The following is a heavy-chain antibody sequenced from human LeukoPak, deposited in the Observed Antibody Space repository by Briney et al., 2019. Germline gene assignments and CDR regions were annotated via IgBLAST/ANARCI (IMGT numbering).Heavy chain of an antibody. Sequence: SETLSLTCAVYGGSFSGYYWSWIRQPPGKGLEWIGEINHSGSTNYNPSLKSRVTISVDTSKNQFSLKLSSVTAADTAVYYCARGRIDSNYYFDYWGQGTLVTVSS. D-gene: IGHD4-11*01. CDR2: INHSGST. V-gene: IGHV4-34*01. CDR1: GGSFSGYY. J-gene: IGHJ4*02. CDR3: ARGRIDSNYYFDY.